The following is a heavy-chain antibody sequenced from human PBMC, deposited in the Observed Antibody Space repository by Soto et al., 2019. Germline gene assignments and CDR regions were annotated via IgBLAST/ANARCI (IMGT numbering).Heavy chain of an antibody. CDR3: AKDVGLSGSLEYYYYGMDV. Sequence: GGSLRLSCAASGFSFSSYRMHWVRQAPGKGQAGVAVISYEGSNKYYADSVKGRCTISRDNSKNTLYLQMNSLRAEDTAVYYCAKDVGLSGSLEYYYYGMDVWGQGATVTVSS. CDR2: ISYEGSNK. V-gene: IGHV3-30*18. D-gene: IGHD6-19*01. CDR1: GFSFSSYR. J-gene: IGHJ6*02.